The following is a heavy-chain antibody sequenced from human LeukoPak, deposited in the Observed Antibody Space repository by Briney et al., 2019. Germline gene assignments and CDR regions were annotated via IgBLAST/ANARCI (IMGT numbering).Heavy chain of an antibody. V-gene: IGHV3-33*01. CDR1: GFTFSSYG. J-gene: IGHJ6*02. CDR3: AREYLTMVPRYGMDV. Sequence: GGSLRLSCAASGFTFSSYGMHWVRQAPGKGLEWVAVIWYDGSNKYYADSVKGRFTISRDNSKNTLYLQMNGLRAEDTAVYYCAREYLTMVPRYGMDVWGQGTTVTVSS. D-gene: IGHD3-10*01. CDR2: IWYDGSNK.